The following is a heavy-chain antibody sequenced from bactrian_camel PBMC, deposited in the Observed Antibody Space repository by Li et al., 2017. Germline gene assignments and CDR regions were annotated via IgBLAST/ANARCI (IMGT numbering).Heavy chain of an antibody. D-gene: IGHD5*01. CDR3: AAYIRPCAVNPATVGN. V-gene: IGHV3S53*01. Sequence: VQLVESGGGSVEPGGSLRLSCTGSGYSCRRYCMGWFRQAPGKEREGVAAVDSDGRIIYTETVKGRFTISQDNAKNTLYLQMNNLRPEDTAMYYCAAYIRPCAVNPATVGNWGQGTQVTVS. J-gene: IGHJ4*01. CDR1: GYSCRRYC. CDR2: VDSDGRI.